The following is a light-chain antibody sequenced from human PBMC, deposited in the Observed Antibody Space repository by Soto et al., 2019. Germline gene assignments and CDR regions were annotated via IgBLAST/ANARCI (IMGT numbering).Light chain of an antibody. CDR3: QQSGSXPNT. Sequence: EIVLTQSPGTLSLSPGERATLSCRASQSVSSSYLAWYQQKPGQAPRLLIYGASSRATGIPDRFSGSGSGTDFTLTITRXXXXDFAVYYCQQSGSXPNTFGQGTKXEX. CDR1: QSVSSSY. CDR2: GAS. V-gene: IGKV3-20*01. J-gene: IGKJ2*01.